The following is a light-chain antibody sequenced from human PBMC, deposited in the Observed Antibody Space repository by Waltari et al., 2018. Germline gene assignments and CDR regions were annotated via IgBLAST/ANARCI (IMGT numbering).Light chain of an antibody. CDR2: GAS. Sequence: VLLTQSPASLSVSPGDTVILSCRASQSVRTNLVWYQQKAGQAPRTLIYGASTRASGFPSRFSGSGSETDFTLNISSLQSEDAAVYFCQQYYVWPPITFGGGTKLEI. V-gene: IGKV3-15*01. CDR3: QQYYVWPPIT. CDR1: QSVRTN. J-gene: IGKJ4*01.